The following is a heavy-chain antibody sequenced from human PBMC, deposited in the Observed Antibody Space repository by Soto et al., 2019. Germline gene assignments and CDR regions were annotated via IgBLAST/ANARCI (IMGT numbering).Heavy chain of an antibody. J-gene: IGHJ6*02. CDR2: IYPGDSDT. CDR3: ARHVSIAARQGYYYYGMDV. CDR1: GYSFTSYW. D-gene: IGHD6-6*01. Sequence: GESLKISCKGSGYSFTSYWSGWVRQMPGKGLEWMGIIYPGDSDTRYSPSFQGQVTISADKSISTAYLQWSSLKASDTAMYYCARHVSIAARQGYYYYGMDVWGQGTTVTVSS. V-gene: IGHV5-51*01.